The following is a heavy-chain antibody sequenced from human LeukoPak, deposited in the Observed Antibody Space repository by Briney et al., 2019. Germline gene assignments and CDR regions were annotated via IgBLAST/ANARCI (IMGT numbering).Heavy chain of an antibody. D-gene: IGHD2-2*01. CDR1: GGSISSGIYF. Sequence: TLSLTCTVSGGSISSGIYFWSWIRQHPGKGLEWMGYIHHSGHTYYNPSLRSRLTISMDTSKNQFSLSLSAVTDADTAVYYCARYCSSTKCPFDFWGQGTLVTVSS. CDR2: IHHSGHT. CDR3: ARYCSSTKCPFDF. J-gene: IGHJ4*02. V-gene: IGHV4-31*03.